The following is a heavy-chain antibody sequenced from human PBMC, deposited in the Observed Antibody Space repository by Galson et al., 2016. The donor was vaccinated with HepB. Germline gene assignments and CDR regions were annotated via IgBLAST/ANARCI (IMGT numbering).Heavy chain of an antibody. CDR1: GFTFDDYA. CDR2: ISWNSGTI. Sequence: SLRLSCAASGFTFDDYAMHWVRQAPGKGLEWVSRISWNSGTIDYAASVKGRFTISRDNAKNSLYQQMNSLGTEDTALYYCARAAYDTNGYYYYFDYWGQGTLVTVSS. V-gene: IGHV3-9*01. D-gene: IGHD3-22*01. CDR3: ARAAYDTNGYYYYFDY. J-gene: IGHJ4*02.